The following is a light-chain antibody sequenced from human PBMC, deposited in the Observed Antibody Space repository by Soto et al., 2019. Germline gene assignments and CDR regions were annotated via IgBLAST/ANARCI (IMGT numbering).Light chain of an antibody. J-gene: IGLJ3*02. CDR1: SSDVGGYNF. Sequence: QSVLIQPASVSGGPGQSITISCTGTSSDVGGYNFVSWYQQHPGKAPKLMISGVTNRPAGVSNRFSGSKSGNTASLTITGLQAEDEADYYCSSYTTSSTWVFGGGTKLTVL. CDR3: SSYTTSSTWV. V-gene: IGLV2-14*01. CDR2: GVT.